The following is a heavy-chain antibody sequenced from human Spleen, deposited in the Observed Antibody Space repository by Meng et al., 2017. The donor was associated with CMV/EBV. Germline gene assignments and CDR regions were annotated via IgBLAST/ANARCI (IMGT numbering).Heavy chain of an antibody. Sequence: SETLSLTCTVSGGSISAYYWSWIRQPPGKGLEWIGYIYFAGRADYNPSLSGRVTISIDTSKTQFSLKLSSVTAADTAMYYCARDRGSGWYYFDYWGQGTLVTVSS. V-gene: IGHV4-59*12. CDR1: GGSISAYY. CDR2: IYFAGRA. J-gene: IGHJ4*02. CDR3: ARDRGSGWYYFDY. D-gene: IGHD6-19*01.